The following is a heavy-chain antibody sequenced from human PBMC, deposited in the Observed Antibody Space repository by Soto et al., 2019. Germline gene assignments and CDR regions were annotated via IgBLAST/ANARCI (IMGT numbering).Heavy chain of an antibody. CDR2: ISKSSRAI. D-gene: IGHD2-2*01. Sequence: QVQLVESGGGLVKPAGSLRLSCAASGFSFSDYYMSWIRQAPGKGLEWISYISKSSRAISYADSVKGRFTISRDNANNSLYLQLNIQRVEDTAVYYCARGGSCFFDPWGQGTLVSVSS. CDR1: GFSFSDYY. CDR3: ARGGSCFFDP. V-gene: IGHV3-11*01. J-gene: IGHJ5*02.